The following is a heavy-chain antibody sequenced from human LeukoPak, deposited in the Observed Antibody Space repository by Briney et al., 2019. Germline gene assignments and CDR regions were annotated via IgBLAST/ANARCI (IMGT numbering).Heavy chain of an antibody. CDR2: IYYSGST. Sequence: SETLSLTCTVSGGSISSYYWSWIRQPPGQGLEWVGYIYYSGSTNYNPSPTLRVTISVYAAKNKFSLTLSPVTVADAATYYCSRDKWNYVSSMDVWVQGTTVTVS. CDR1: GGSISSYY. D-gene: IGHD1-7*01. V-gene: IGHV4-59*01. CDR3: SRDKWNYVSSMDV. J-gene: IGHJ6*02.